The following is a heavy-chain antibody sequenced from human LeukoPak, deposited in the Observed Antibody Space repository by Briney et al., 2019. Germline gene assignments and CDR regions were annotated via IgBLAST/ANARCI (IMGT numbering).Heavy chain of an antibody. J-gene: IGHJ4*02. D-gene: IGHD2-2*01. CDR1: GGSISSYY. CDR3: ARSRHRVGYCSSTSCYSFDY. Sequence: PSETLSLTCSLSGGSISSYYWSWIRQPAGKGLEWIGRIYTSGSTNYNPSLKSRVTISVDTSKNQFSLKLSSVTAADTAVYYCARSRHRVGYCSSTSCYSFDYWGQGTLVTVSS. CDR2: IYTSGST. V-gene: IGHV4-4*07.